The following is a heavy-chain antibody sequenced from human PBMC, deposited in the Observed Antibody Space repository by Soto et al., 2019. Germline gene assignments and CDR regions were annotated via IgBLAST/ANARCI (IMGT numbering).Heavy chain of an antibody. D-gene: IGHD5-12*01. V-gene: IGHV4-34*01. Sequence: ASETLSLTCAVYGGSFSGYYWSWIRQPPGKGLEWIGEINHSGSTKYNPSPKSRVTISVDPSKNQFSLKLSSVTAADTAVYYCARDGSGYALDSWGRGTLVTVSS. CDR2: INHSGST. CDR1: GGSFSGYY. CDR3: ARDGSGYALDS. J-gene: IGHJ4*02.